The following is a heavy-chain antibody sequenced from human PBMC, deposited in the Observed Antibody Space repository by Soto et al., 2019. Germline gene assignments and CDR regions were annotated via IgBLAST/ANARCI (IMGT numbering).Heavy chain of an antibody. J-gene: IGHJ6*02. CDR1: GGTFRSYA. Sequence: QVQLVQSGAEVKKPGSSGKVSCKASGGTFRSYAISWVRQAPGQGLEWMGGVIPIFGTANYAQKFQGRVTITADESTSTAYMELSSLRSEDTAVYYCAREPIAAAGTGGMDVWGQGTTVTVSS. CDR3: AREPIAAAGTGGMDV. V-gene: IGHV1-69*01. D-gene: IGHD6-13*01. CDR2: VIPIFGTA.